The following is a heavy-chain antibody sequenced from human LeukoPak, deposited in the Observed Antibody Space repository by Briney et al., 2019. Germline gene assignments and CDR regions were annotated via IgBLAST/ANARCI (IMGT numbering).Heavy chain of an antibody. CDR1: GFTFHNNW. D-gene: IGHD3-3*01. V-gene: IGHV3-7*03. J-gene: IGHJ4*02. CDR2: INQDGSEK. CDR3: ARRSPLEWLSEQYYFDY. Sequence: GGSLRLSCAASGFTFHNNWMSWVRQAPGKGLEWVANINQDGSEKNYVDSVKGRFTISRDNAKNSLSLQMNSLRAEDTAVYYCARRSPLEWLSEQYYFDYWGQGTLVTVSS.